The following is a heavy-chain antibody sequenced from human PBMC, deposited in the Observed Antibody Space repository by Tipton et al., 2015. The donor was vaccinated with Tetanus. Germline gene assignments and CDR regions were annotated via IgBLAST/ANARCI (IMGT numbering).Heavy chain of an antibody. D-gene: IGHD3-3*01. CDR1: GGSISSGDYS. CDR2: IYDSGST. Sequence: LRLSCAVSGGSISSGDYSWSWIRQPPGKGLEWIGYIYDSGSTYYNPSLKSRVTISEDRSKNQISLRLRSVTAADTAVYYCARADYNLARKGPFDSWGQGTQVIVS. J-gene: IGHJ4*02. CDR3: ARADYNLARKGPFDS. V-gene: IGHV4-30-2*01.